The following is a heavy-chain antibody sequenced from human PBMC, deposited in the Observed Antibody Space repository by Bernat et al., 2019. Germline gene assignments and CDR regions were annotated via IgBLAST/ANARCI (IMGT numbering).Heavy chain of an antibody. CDR3: ARPNGVFDY. V-gene: IGHV4-59*08. CDR2: IYYSGST. CDR1: GGSISSYY. D-gene: IGHD2-8*01. Sequence: QVQLQESGPGLVKPSETLSLTCTVSGGSISSYYWSWIRQPPGKGLEWIGYIYYSGSTNYNPSLKSRVTISVDTSKNQFSLKLSSVTAADTAVYYCARPNGVFDYWGQGTLVTVSS. J-gene: IGHJ4*02.